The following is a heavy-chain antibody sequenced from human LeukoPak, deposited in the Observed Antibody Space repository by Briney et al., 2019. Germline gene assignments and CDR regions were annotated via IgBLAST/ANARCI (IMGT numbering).Heavy chain of an antibody. CDR1: GFTFSGHW. D-gene: IGHD1-14*01. V-gene: IGHV3-7*01. CDR2: INQGGSDK. Sequence: PGGPLRLSCAASGFTFSGHWMSWVRQAPGKGLEWVANINQGGSDKYYVDSVKGRFTISRDNANNLLYLQMNSLRGEDTAVYYCTRDRSRAEDDWGQGTLVTASS. J-gene: IGHJ4*02. CDR3: TRDRSRAEDD.